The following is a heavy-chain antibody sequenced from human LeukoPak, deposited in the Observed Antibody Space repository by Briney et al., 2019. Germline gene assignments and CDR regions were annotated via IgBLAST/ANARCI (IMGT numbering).Heavy chain of an antibody. V-gene: IGHV4-38-2*01. Sequence: SETLSLTCAVSGYSISSGYYWGWIRQPPGKGLEWIGSIYHSGSTYYNPSLKSRVTISVDTSKNQFSLKLSSVTAADTAVYYCARAFVVVVPAANWFDPWGQGTPVIVSS. CDR2: IYHSGST. CDR1: GYSISSGYY. J-gene: IGHJ5*02. CDR3: ARAFVVVVPAANWFDP. D-gene: IGHD2-2*01.